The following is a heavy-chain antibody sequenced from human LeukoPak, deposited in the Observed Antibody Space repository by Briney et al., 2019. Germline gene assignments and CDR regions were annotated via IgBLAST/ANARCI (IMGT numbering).Heavy chain of an antibody. CDR1: GFTVSTNY. CDR3: ARAQQIMMTHAFDI. J-gene: IGHJ3*02. CDR2: IYSGGGT. D-gene: IGHD3-16*01. V-gene: IGHV3-53*01. Sequence: GGSLRLSCPASGFTVSTNYMSWVRQAPGKGLEWVSVIYSGGGTYYADSVKGRFTISRDNSKNTLYLQMNSLRTEDTAVYHCARAQQIMMTHAFDIWGQGAMVTVS.